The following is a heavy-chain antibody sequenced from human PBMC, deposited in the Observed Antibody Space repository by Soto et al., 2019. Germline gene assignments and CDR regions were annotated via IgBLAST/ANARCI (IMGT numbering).Heavy chain of an antibody. CDR3: AENGSYDLLN. V-gene: IGHV4-4*02. D-gene: IGHD3-16*01. J-gene: IGHJ4*02. CDR1: GGSVSSDNW. Sequence: PSGTLSPTSVVSGGSVSSDNWWSFVRQPPGKGLEWIGEIHHSGSTNYSPSLKSRVTLSVDKSSNQFSLKLTSLTSAYTAVYYCAENGSYDLLNWGQGTRGNVSS. CDR2: IHHSGST.